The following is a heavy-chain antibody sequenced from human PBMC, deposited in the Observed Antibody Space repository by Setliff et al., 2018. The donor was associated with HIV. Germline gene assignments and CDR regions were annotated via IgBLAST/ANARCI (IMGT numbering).Heavy chain of an antibody. V-gene: IGHV3-74*01. CDR3: ARDRGYTIVGAAEGDH. CDR2: INADSSST. D-gene: IGHD1-26*01. Sequence: PGGSLRLSCAAPGLTFKNYWIHWVRQAPGKGLVWVSRINADSSSTTYADSVKGRFTISRDNAKNTVYLQMNSLRAEDTAVYYCARDRGYTIVGAAEGDHWGQGSLGTVS. CDR1: GLTFKNYW. J-gene: IGHJ4*02.